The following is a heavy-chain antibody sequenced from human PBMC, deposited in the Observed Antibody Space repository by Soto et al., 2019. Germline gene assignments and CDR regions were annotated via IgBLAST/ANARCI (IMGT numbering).Heavy chain of an antibody. CDR1: GFTFHEYA. CDR3: TKGGYDLIYYFGMDV. V-gene: IGHV3-9*01. Sequence: EVQLIESGGGWVQPGTSLRVSCVASGFTFHEYAIHWVRQAPGKGLEWVSGISSDGDTIAYADSVQGRFTVFRDNAKNSLYLQMNTLRAEDTALYYCTKGGYDLIYYFGMDVWGQGTTVTVSS. CDR2: ISSDGDTI. D-gene: IGHD5-12*01. J-gene: IGHJ6*02.